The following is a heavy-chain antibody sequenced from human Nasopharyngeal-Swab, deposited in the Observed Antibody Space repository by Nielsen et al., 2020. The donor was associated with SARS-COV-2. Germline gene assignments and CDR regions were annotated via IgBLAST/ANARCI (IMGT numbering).Heavy chain of an antibody. D-gene: IGHD3-22*01. CDR3: ARGGSGYLSPSDY. CDR1: GFTFSSYS. V-gene: IGHV3-21*01. J-gene: IGHJ4*02. CDR2: ISSSSSYI. Sequence: GESLKISCAASGFTFSSYSMNWVRQAPGKGLEWVSSISSSSSYIYYADSVKGRFTISRDNAKNSPYLQMNSLRAEDTAVYYCARGGSGYLSPSDYWGQGTLVTVSS.